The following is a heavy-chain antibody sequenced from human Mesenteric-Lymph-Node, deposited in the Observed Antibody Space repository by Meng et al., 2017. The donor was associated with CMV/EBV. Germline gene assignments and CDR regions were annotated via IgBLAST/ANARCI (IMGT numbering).Heavy chain of an antibody. J-gene: IGHJ4*02. D-gene: IGHD6-19*01. CDR3: ARYNEQWQVQKSFDY. CDR1: GGSFSGYN. CDR2: INHSGST. Sequence: SETLSLTCAVYGGSFSGYNWSWIRQPPGKGLEWIGEINHSGSTNYNPSLKSRVTISVDKSRNQFSLKLSYVTAADTAVYYCARYNEQWQVQKSFDYWGQGSLVTVSS. V-gene: IGHV4-34*01.